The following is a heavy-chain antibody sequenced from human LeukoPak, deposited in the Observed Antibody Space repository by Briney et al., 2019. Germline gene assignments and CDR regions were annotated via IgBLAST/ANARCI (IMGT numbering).Heavy chain of an antibody. CDR1: GGSISSSSYY. CDR2: IYYSGST. J-gene: IGHJ4*02. V-gene: IGHV4-39*07. D-gene: IGHD4-17*01. Sequence: SETLSLTCTVSGGSISSSSYYWGWIRQPPGKGLEWIGTIYYSGSTYYNPSLKSRVTISVDTSKNQFSLKLSSVTAADTAVYYCARGMTTGPETFDYWGQGTLVTVSS. CDR3: ARGMTTGPETFDY.